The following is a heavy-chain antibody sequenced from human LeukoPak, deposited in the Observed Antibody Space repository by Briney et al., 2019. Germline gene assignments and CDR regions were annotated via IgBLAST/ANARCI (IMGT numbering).Heavy chain of an antibody. CDR3: ARDGKYCGGDCYSDY. CDR1: GFTVSSNY. CDR2: IYSGGST. D-gene: IGHD2-21*02. V-gene: IGHV3-66*01. J-gene: IGHJ4*02. Sequence: GGSLRLSCAASGFTVSSNYMSWVRQAPGKGLEWVSVIYSGGSTYYADPVKGRFTISRDNSKNTLYLQMNSLRAEDTAVYYCARDGKYCGGDCYSDYWGQGTLVTVSS.